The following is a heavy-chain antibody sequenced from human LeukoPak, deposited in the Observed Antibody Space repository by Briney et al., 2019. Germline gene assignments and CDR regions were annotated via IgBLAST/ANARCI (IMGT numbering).Heavy chain of an antibody. CDR1: GLSIGDNS. Sequence: GGSLRLSCAASGLSIGDNSMHWVRQAPGKGLEWVSLISWDESTTYYSDSVKGRFTVSRDSSKNSLHLQMNSLRTEDTALYYCARGPNRWWVVSRNWGMDVWGQGTTVTVSS. D-gene: IGHD2-15*01. CDR3: ARGPNRWWVVSRNWGMDV. CDR2: ISWDESTT. J-gene: IGHJ6*02. V-gene: IGHV3-43*01.